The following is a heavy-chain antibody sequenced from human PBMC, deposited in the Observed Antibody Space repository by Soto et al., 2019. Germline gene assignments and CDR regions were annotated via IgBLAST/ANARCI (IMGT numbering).Heavy chain of an antibody. Sequence: QVQLVQSGAEVKKPGSSVKVSCKASGGTFSSYAISWVRQAPGQGLEWMGGIIPIFGRANYAQKFQGRVTITADESTSTAYMELSSLRSEDTAVYYCARDQSNIVLVPAARHNWFDPWGQGTLVTVSS. CDR3: ARDQSNIVLVPAARHNWFDP. D-gene: IGHD2-2*01. CDR2: IIPIFGRA. J-gene: IGHJ5*02. V-gene: IGHV1-69*12. CDR1: GGTFSSYA.